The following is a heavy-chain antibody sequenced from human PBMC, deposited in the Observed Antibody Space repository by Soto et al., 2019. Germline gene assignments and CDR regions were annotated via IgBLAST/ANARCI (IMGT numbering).Heavy chain of an antibody. Sequence: GASVKVSCKASGYTFTSYGISWVRQAPGQGLEWMGWISAYNGNTNYAQKLQGRVTMTTDTSTSTAYMELRSLRSDYTAVYYCARVVRYYDFWSGYSENNWFDPWGQGTLVTVSS. J-gene: IGHJ5*02. CDR2: ISAYNGNT. D-gene: IGHD3-3*01. CDR1: GYTFTSYG. V-gene: IGHV1-18*01. CDR3: ARVVRYYDFWSGYSENNWFDP.